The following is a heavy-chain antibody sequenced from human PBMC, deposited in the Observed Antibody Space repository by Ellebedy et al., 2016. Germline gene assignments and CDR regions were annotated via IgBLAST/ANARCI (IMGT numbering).Heavy chain of an antibody. CDR2: IFSDGNT. Sequence: GGSLRLSCAASGFTVSTNYMKWVRQAPGKGLEWVSAIFSDGNTYYADSVKGRFTISRYNSKNTLYLQMNRLRAEDTAVYYCARGVGSGWFDPWGQGTLVTVSS. CDR1: GFTVSTNY. CDR3: ARGVGSGWFDP. D-gene: IGHD2-15*01. V-gene: IGHV3-53*01. J-gene: IGHJ5*02.